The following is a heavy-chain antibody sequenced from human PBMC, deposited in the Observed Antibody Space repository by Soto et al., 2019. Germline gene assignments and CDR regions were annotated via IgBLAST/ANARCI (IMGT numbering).Heavy chain of an antibody. D-gene: IGHD1-26*01. J-gene: IGHJ6*02. CDR2: ISYDGSKK. Sequence: QVQLVESGGGVVQPGRSLRLSCAASGFTFSSYAMHWVRQAPGKGLEWVAAISYDGSKKYYADSVKGRFAISRDNSKNTLYLQMNSLRAEDTAVYYCASLGKVGASSKFYGMDVWCQGTTVTVSS. V-gene: IGHV3-30*09. CDR1: GFTFSSYA. CDR3: ASLGKVGASSKFYGMDV.